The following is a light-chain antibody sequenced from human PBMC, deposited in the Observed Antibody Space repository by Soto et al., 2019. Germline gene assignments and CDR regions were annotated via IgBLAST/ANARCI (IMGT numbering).Light chain of an antibody. CDR2: LAS. V-gene: IGKV2-28*01. Sequence: DIVLTQSPLSLPVTPGEPASISCRSSQSLLQSNGNNHVDWYLQRPGQSPQLLLYLASSRASGVPDRFSGSGSGTEFSLEISRVEAEDVGVYYCLQVAQSPLTFGQGTRLEIK. J-gene: IGKJ5*01. CDR3: LQVAQSPLT. CDR1: QSLLQSNGNNH.